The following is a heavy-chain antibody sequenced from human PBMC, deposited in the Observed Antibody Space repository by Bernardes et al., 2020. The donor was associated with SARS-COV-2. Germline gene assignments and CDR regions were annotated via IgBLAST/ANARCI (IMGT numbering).Heavy chain of an antibody. Sequence: SETLSLTRAVYGGSFSGYYWIWIRQPPGKGLDWIGEINHSGRTNYNPSLKSRVTISVDTYKNQFSLKVTSVTAADTAMYYCARHGAGEDLSFFVYWGRGNLVTVSS. V-gene: IGHV4-34*01. D-gene: IGHD3-16*01. J-gene: IGHJ4*02. CDR3: ARHGAGEDLSFFVY. CDR1: GGSFSGYY. CDR2: INHSGRT.